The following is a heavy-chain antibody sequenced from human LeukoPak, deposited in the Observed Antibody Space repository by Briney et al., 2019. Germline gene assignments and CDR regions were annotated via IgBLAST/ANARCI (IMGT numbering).Heavy chain of an antibody. CDR2: IKQDGSEK. V-gene: IGHV3-7*01. D-gene: IGHD4-17*01. Sequence: GGSLRLSCAVSGFTFSNYWMSWVRQAPGRGLEWVANIKQDGSEKYYVDSVKGRFTISRDNAKNSLYLQMNSLRAEDTAVYYCARDKVSGDSYFDYWGQGTLVTVSS. J-gene: IGHJ4*02. CDR3: ARDKVSGDSYFDY. CDR1: GFTFSNYW.